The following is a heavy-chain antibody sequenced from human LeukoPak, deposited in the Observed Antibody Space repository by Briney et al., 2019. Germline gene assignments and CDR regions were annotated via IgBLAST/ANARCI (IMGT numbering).Heavy chain of an antibody. J-gene: IGHJ6*03. CDR3: ARALKGPRFFLYYYYMDV. D-gene: IGHD3-3*01. Sequence: SETLSLTCAVYGGSFSGYYWSWIRQPPGKGLEWIGEINHSGSTNYNPSLKSRVTISVDTSKNQFSLKLSSVTAADTAVYYCARALKGPRFFLYYYYMDVWGKGTTVTVSS. V-gene: IGHV4-34*01. CDR1: GGSFSGYY. CDR2: INHSGST.